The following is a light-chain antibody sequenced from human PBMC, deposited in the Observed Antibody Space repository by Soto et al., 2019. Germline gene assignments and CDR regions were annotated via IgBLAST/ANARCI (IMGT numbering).Light chain of an antibody. J-gene: IGKJ5*01. CDR3: QQYNNWPPIP. CDR2: GAS. V-gene: IGKV3-15*01. Sequence: EVRMTQSPAARSVSPGERATLSCRASQSVSSNLAWYQQKPGQAPRLPIYGASARATGVPDRFSGSGSGTEFTLTISSLQSEDFAVYYCQQYNNWPPIPFGQGTRLEIK. CDR1: QSVSSN.